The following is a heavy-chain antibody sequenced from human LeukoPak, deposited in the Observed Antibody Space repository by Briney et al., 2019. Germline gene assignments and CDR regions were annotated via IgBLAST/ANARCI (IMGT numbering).Heavy chain of an antibody. D-gene: IGHD3-10*01. CDR2: IYYSGST. J-gene: IGHJ4*02. V-gene: IGHV4-39*01. CDR3: ARLGELPHFDY. Sequence: SSETLSLTCTVSGGSISSSSYYWGWIRQPPGKGLEWIGSIYYSGSTYYNPPLKSRVTISVDTSKNQFSLKLSSVTAADTAVYYCARLGELPHFDYWGQGTLVTVSS. CDR1: GGSISSSSYY.